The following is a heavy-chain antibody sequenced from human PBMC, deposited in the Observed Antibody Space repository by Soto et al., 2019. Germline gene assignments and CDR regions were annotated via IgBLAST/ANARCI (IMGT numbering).Heavy chain of an antibody. J-gene: IGHJ6*02. CDR2: VKSKTDGGTT. Sequence: EVQLVESGGGLVKPGGSIRLSCAASGFSFSYAWLSWVRQAPGKGLEWVGRVKSKTDGGTTDYAAPVKGRFTISRDDSLTTVYLQMNSLKTEDTAVYYCTTDCSGGSCYPGAHYYYYGMDVWGQGTTVTVSS. D-gene: IGHD2-15*01. V-gene: IGHV3-15*01. CDR3: TTDCSGGSCYPGAHYYYYGMDV. CDR1: GFSFSYAW.